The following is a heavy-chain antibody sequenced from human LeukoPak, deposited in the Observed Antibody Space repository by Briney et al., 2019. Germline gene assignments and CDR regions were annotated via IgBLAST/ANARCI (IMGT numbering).Heavy chain of an antibody. J-gene: IGHJ3*02. CDR3: ARADIVVVPAAKDDAFDI. CDR2: IYYSGST. Sequence: SETLSLTCTVSGGSVSSGSYYWSWIRQPPGKGLEWIGYIYYSGSTNYNPSLKSRVTTSVDTSKNQFSLKLSSVTAADTAVYYCARADIVVVPAAKDDAFDIWGQGTMVTVSS. CDR1: GGSVSSGSYY. D-gene: IGHD2-2*01. V-gene: IGHV4-61*01.